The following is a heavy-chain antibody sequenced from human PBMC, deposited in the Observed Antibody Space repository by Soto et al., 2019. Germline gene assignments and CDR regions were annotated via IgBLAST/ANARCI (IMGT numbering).Heavy chain of an antibody. V-gene: IGHV3-23*01. Sequence: ESVGGLVQPGESLRLSCAASGFIFSSYAMSWVRQAPGKGLEWVSAIRSSGVSTFYADSVKGRFTISRDNSKNTLYLQMNSLRAGDTAVYFCAKGHWSFDLWGRGTLVTVSS. CDR1: GFIFSSYA. CDR2: IRSSGVST. J-gene: IGHJ2*01. CDR3: AKGHWSFDL.